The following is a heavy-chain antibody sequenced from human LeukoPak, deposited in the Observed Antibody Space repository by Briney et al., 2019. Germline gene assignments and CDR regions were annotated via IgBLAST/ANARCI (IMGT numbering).Heavy chain of an antibody. D-gene: IGHD3-10*01. CDR2: IYHSGST. Sequence: SETLSLTCTVSGYSISSGYYWGWIRQPPGKGLEWIGSIYHSGSTYYNPSLKSRVTISVDTSKNQFSLKLSSVTAADTAVYYCARGPSGSYYNPGCLDYWGQGTLVTVSS. CDR1: GYSISSGYY. J-gene: IGHJ4*02. V-gene: IGHV4-38-2*02. CDR3: ARGPSGSYYNPGCLDY.